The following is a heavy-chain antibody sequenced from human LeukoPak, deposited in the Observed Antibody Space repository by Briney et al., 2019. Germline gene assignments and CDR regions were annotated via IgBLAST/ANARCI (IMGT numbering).Heavy chain of an antibody. V-gene: IGHV1-18*04. J-gene: IGHJ5*02. D-gene: IGHD2-21*02. Sequence: ASVKVSCKASGYTFTSYYMHWVRQAPGQGLEWMGWISAYNGNTNYAQKLQGRVTMTTDTSTSTAYMELRSLRSDDTAVYYCARSISYRSGDPGHNWFDPWGQGTLVTVSS. CDR2: ISAYNGNT. CDR1: GYTFTSYY. CDR3: ARSISYRSGDPGHNWFDP.